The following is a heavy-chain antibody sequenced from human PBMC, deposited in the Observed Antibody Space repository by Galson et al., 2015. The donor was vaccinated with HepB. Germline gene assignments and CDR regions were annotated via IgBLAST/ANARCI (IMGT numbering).Heavy chain of an antibody. J-gene: IGHJ5*02. D-gene: IGHD5-24*01. V-gene: IGHV6-1*01. CDR3: ARDQGDRWLQSFYNWFDP. CDR1: GDSVSSNSAA. CDR2: TYYRSKWYN. Sequence: CAISGDSVSSNSAAWNWIRQSPSRGLEWLGRTYYRSKWYNDYAVSVKSRITINPDTSKNQFSLQLNSVTPEDTAVYYCARDQGDRWLQSFYNWFDPWGQEPWSPSPQ.